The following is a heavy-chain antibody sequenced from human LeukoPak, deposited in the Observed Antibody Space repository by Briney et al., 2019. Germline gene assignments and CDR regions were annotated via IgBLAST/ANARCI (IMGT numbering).Heavy chain of an antibody. Sequence: GGSLRLSCAASGFTFSSYAMSWFRQAPGKGLEWVSAISGSGGSTYCADSVKGRFTISRDNSKNTLYLQMNSLRAEDTAVYYCAKGMTTVVTYFDYWGQGTLVTVSS. V-gene: IGHV3-23*01. D-gene: IGHD4-23*01. J-gene: IGHJ4*02. CDR3: AKGMTTVVTYFDY. CDR1: GFTFSSYA. CDR2: ISGSGGST.